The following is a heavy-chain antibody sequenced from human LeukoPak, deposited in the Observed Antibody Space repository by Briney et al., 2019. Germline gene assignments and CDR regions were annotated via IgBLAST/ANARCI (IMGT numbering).Heavy chain of an antibody. CDR3: ARDIMGSGWYYFEY. V-gene: IGHV3-7*01. CDR1: GFTFSSYW. Sequence: GGSLRLSCAASGFTFSSYWMSWVRQAPGKGLEWVASVNQDGSEKYYVDSVKGRFTISRDNAKNSLYLQMNSLRAEDTAVYYCARDIMGSGWYYFEYWGQGTLVTVSS. CDR2: VNQDGSEK. J-gene: IGHJ4*02. D-gene: IGHD6-19*01.